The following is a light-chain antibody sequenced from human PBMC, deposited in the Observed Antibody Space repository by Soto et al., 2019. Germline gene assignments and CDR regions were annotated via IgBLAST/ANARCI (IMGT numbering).Light chain of an antibody. CDR3: QSYDSSLNGNVV. V-gene: IGLV1-40*01. J-gene: IGLJ2*01. Sequence: QSVLTQPPSVSGAPGQRVTISCTGSSSNIGAGYDVHWYQQLPGTAPKLLIYGNSNRPSGVPDRFSGSKSGTSASLAIPGLQADDEADYYSQSYDSSLNGNVVFGGGTKVTVL. CDR2: GNS. CDR1: SSNIGAGYD.